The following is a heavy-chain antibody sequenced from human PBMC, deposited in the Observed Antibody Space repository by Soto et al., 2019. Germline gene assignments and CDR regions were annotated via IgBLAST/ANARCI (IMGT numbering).Heavy chain of an antibody. Sequence: ASVKVSCKASGYTFTSYAMHWVRQAPGQRLEWMGWINAGNGNTKYSQKFQGRVTITRDTSANTAYMELSSLRSEDTAIYYCATSYGSGSRPFDYWGQGTLVTVSS. J-gene: IGHJ4*02. V-gene: IGHV1-3*01. CDR3: ATSYGSGSRPFDY. CDR1: GYTFTSYA. D-gene: IGHD3-10*01. CDR2: INAGNGNT.